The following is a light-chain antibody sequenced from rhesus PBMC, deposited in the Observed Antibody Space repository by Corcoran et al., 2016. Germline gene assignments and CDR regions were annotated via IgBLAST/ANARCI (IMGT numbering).Light chain of an antibody. J-gene: IGKJ3*01. CDR2: GAS. V-gene: IGKV3S9*01. Sequence: EIVMTQSPATLSLSPGETATLSCRASQSVSSYVAWYQQKPEQAPRLLIYGASSRATGIPDRFSVSGSGTDFTLIISSLEPEDVGVYYCQQYNNWNTFGPGTKLDIK. CDR3: QQYNNWNT. CDR1: QSVSSY.